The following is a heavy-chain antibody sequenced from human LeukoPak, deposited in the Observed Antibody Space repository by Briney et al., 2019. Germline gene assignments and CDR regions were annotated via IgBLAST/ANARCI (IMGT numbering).Heavy chain of an antibody. CDR2: IYYSGST. D-gene: IGHD6-13*01. J-gene: IGHJ6*02. V-gene: IGHV4-39*01. Sequence: SETLSLTCTVSGGSISSSSYYWGWIRQPPGKGLEWIGSIYYSGSTYYNPSLKSRVTISVDTSKNQFSLKLSSVTAADTAVYYCARARGAAEPYYYYGMDVWGQGTTVTVSS. CDR1: GGSISSSSYY. CDR3: ARARGAAEPYYYYGMDV.